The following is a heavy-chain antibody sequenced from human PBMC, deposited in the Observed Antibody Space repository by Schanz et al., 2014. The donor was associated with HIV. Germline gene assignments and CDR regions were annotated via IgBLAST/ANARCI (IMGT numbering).Heavy chain of an antibody. V-gene: IGHV3-30*18. CDR3: AKGQRGMVRGDIDY. D-gene: IGHD3-10*01. CDR1: GFTFSSYG. Sequence: QVQLVESGGGVVQPGRSLRLSCAASGFTFSSYGMHWVRQAPGKGLEWVAVISYDGSDKYHADSVKGRFTISRDNSKNTLYLQMNSLRAEDTAVYYCAKGQRGMVRGDIDYWGQGTLVTVSS. J-gene: IGHJ4*02. CDR2: ISYDGSDK.